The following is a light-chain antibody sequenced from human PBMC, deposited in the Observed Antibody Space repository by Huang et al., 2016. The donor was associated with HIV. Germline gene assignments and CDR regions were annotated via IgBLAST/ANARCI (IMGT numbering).Light chain of an antibody. Sequence: IVMTQSPDTLSVSPGERATLSCRAGQSVTHSLAWYHQKPGQAPRLLIYGTSTRATGIPGRFSGSWSGTDFTLTISSLQSDDFGVYFCQQYHSWPPVTFGQGTKVEI. J-gene: IGKJ1*01. V-gene: IGKV3-15*01. CDR2: GTS. CDR1: QSVTHS. CDR3: QQYHSWPPVT.